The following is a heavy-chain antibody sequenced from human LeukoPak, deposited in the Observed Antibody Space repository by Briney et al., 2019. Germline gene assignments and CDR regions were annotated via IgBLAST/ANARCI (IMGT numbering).Heavy chain of an antibody. J-gene: IGHJ6*03. CDR1: GGFISSYY. D-gene: IGHD3-10*01. Sequence: SETLSLTCTVSGGFISSYYWSWIRQPPGKGLEWIGYIYYSGSTNNYPSLKSRVTISVDTSKNQFSLKLSSVTAADTAVYYCARRMGRRFGERYYYYHYMDVWGKGTTVTISS. V-gene: IGHV4-59*01. CDR2: IYYSGST. CDR3: ARRMGRRFGERYYYYHYMDV.